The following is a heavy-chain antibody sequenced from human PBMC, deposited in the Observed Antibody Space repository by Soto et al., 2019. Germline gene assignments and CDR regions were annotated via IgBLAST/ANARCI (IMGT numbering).Heavy chain of an antibody. Sequence: SETLSLTCSVSGDSISSYFKNWIRQPPGKGLEWIGCIYDDGSTKYSPSLGSRVTILLDTSKNEFSLRLRSVTSADTAVYYCVSSRSAIYGDAFDVWGQGTMVTVSS. CDR1: GDSISSYF. CDR2: IYDDGST. D-gene: IGHD2-2*01. CDR3: VSSRSAIYGDAFDV. J-gene: IGHJ3*01. V-gene: IGHV4-59*03.